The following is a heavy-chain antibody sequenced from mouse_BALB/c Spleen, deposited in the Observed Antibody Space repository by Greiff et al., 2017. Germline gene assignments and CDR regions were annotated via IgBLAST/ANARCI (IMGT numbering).Heavy chain of an antibody. Sequence: VKLMESGPGLVAPSQSLSITCTVSGFSLTSYGVHWVRQPPGKGLEWLGVIWAGGSTNYNSALMSRLSISKDNSKSQVFLKMNSLQTDDTAMYYCARAYDYDGGYFDYWGQGTTLTVSS. CDR1: GFSLTSYG. CDR2: IWAGGST. V-gene: IGHV2-9*02. CDR3: ARAYDYDGGYFDY. D-gene: IGHD2-4*01. J-gene: IGHJ2*01.